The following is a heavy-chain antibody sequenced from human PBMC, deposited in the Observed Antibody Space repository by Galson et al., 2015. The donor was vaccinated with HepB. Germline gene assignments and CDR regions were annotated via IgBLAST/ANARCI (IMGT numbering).Heavy chain of an antibody. CDR1: GFTFSDYY. CDR3: ARESVLWFGELSTLIFDY. J-gene: IGHJ4*02. D-gene: IGHD3-10*01. CDR2: ISSSSSYT. V-gene: IGHV3-11*06. Sequence: SLRLSCAASGFTFSDYYMSWIRQAPGKGLEWVSYISSSSSYTNYADSVKGRFTISRDNAKNSLYLQMNSLRAEDTAVYYCARESVLWFGELSTLIFDYWGQGTLVTVSS.